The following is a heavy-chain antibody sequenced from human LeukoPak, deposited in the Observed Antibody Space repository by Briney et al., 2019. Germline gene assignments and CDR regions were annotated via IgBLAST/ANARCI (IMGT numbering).Heavy chain of an antibody. CDR3: ARVKEASAFDI. Sequence: GGSLRLSCAASGFTVSSNYMNWVRQAPGKGLEWVSSISSSSRYRYYAASVKGRFTISRDNAKNSLYLQMNSLRAEDTAVYYCARVKEASAFDIWGQGTTVTVSS. D-gene: IGHD5-12*01. J-gene: IGHJ3*02. CDR2: ISSSSRYR. V-gene: IGHV3-21*01. CDR1: GFTVSSNY.